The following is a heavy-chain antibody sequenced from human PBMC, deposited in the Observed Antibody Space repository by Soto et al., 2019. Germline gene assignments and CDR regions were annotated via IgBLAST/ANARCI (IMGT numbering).Heavy chain of an antibody. CDR2: ISWNSGNI. V-gene: IGHV3-9*01. J-gene: IGHJ4*02. CDR3: ARGLSAVPSSLDY. Sequence: EVQLVESGGGLVQPGRSLRLSCVASGFTFDDYVIHWVRQVPGKGLEWVSGISWNSGNIDYADSVKGRFTISRDNAMNSLYLQMNSLRPEDTALYYCARGLSAVPSSLDYWCQGTLVTVSS. D-gene: IGHD3-16*01. CDR1: GFTFDDYV.